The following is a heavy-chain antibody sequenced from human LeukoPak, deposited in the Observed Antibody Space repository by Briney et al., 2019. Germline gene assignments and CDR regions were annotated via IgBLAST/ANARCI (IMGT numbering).Heavy chain of an antibody. Sequence: PGGSLRLSCAASGFTFSTYGMHWVRQAPGKGLEWVAFIRHDGSNKYYADSVKGRFTISRDSSENTLYLQMSSLRPEDTAVYYCAKDVGNDLTGYYNWFDPWGQGTLVTVSS. V-gene: IGHV3-30*02. CDR2: IRHDGSNK. CDR3: AKDVGNDLTGYYNWFDP. D-gene: IGHD3-9*01. J-gene: IGHJ5*02. CDR1: GFTFSTYG.